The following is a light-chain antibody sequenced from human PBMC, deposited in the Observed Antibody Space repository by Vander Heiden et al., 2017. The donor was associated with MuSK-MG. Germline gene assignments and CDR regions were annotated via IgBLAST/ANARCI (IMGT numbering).Light chain of an antibody. Sequence: EIVLTQSPATLSLSPGERATLSCRASQSVSSYFAWYQQKPGQAPRLLIYEASNRATGSPARFSGSGSGTDVTHTISSLEPEDFAVYYCQQRSNWPLTFGGGTKVEIK. J-gene: IGKJ4*01. CDR3: QQRSNWPLT. CDR1: QSVSSY. CDR2: EAS. V-gene: IGKV3-11*01.